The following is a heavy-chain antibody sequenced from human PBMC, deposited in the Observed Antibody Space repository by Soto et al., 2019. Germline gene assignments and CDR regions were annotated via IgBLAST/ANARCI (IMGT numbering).Heavy chain of an antibody. CDR2: IYYSGST. V-gene: IGHV4-59*01. J-gene: IGHJ4*02. CDR3: ARDSGSVGGYGRGSDY. D-gene: IGHD5-12*01. Sequence: SEALSLTCTVSGGSISSYYWSWIRQPPGKGLEWIGYIYYSGSTNYNPSLKSRVTISVDTSKNQFSLKLSSVTAADTAVYYCARDSGSVGGYGRGSDYWGQGTQVTVSS. CDR1: GGSISSYY.